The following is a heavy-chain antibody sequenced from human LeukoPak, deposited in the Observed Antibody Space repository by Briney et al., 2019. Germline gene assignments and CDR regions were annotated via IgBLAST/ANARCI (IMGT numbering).Heavy chain of an antibody. Sequence: GGSRRFSGAASGLTCSRYWLHWVGQAQGTGLLWFSRIITDGSTTSYADSVRGRFTISRDNAKNSLYLQMNSLRAEDTAVYYCARDGQDYGGNSGGGGFDYWGQGTLVTVSS. J-gene: IGHJ4*02. CDR2: IITDGSTT. V-gene: IGHV3-74*01. CDR3: ARDGQDYGGNSGGGGFDY. CDR1: GLTCSRYW. D-gene: IGHD4-23*01.